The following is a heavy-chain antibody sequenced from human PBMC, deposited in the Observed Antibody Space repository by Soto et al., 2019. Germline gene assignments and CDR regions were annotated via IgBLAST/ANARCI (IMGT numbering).Heavy chain of an antibody. J-gene: IGHJ4*02. CDR3: ARRSYCGGDCYSDPFDY. Sequence: PGESLKISCNGSGYSFTSYWIGWVRQMPGKGLEWMGIIYPGDSDTRYSPSFQGQVTISADKSISTAYLQWSSLKASDTAMYYCARRSYCGGDCYSDPFDYWGQGTLVTVSS. CDR2: IYPGDSDT. V-gene: IGHV5-51*01. CDR1: GYSFTSYW. D-gene: IGHD2-21*02.